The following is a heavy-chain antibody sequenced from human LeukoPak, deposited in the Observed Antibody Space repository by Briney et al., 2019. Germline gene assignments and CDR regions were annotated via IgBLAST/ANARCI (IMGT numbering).Heavy chain of an antibody. D-gene: IGHD4-17*01. J-gene: IGHJ4*02. V-gene: IGHV1-18*01. CDR2: XSAYNGDT. Sequence: QAPGXXLEWMGWXSAYNGDTNYAQKFQGRVTMTTEKSTTTAYMELRSLRSDDTAMYYCARTPVGFNTVTATDVRYWGQGTLVTVSS. CDR3: ARTPVGFNTVTATDVRY.